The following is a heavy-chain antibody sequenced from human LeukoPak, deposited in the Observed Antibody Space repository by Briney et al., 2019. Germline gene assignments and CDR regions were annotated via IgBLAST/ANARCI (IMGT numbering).Heavy chain of an antibody. CDR2: IIPILGIA. CDR3: ARDDPIGYCGGDCYFP. CDR1: GGTFSSYA. J-gene: IGHJ4*02. D-gene: IGHD2-21*02. Sequence: ASVKLSCKASGGTFSSYAISWVRQAPGQGLEWMGRIIPILGIANYAQKFQGRVTITADKSTSTAYMELSSLRSEDTAVYYCARDDPIGYCGGDCYFPWGQGTLVTVSS. V-gene: IGHV1-69*04.